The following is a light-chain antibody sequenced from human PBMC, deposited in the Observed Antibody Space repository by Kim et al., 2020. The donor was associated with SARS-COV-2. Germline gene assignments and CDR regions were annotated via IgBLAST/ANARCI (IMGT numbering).Light chain of an antibody. V-gene: IGKV3-20*01. CDR1: QNFRSNY. CDR3: QQYGNAPPYS. CDR2: NTS. Sequence: SPGEGATLSCRASQNFRSNYFAWYQQRPGQAPRIIIYNTSTRATGIPDRFTGSRSGADFTLTISRLEPEDFAVYHCQQYGNAPPYSFGQGTKLEI. J-gene: IGKJ2*03.